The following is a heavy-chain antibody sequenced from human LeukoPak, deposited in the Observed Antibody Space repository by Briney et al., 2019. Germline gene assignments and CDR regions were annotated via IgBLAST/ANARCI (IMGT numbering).Heavy chain of an antibody. CDR1: GGSINISRYY. CDR3: ATVAVVMDY. V-gene: IGHV4-39*01. J-gene: IGHJ4*02. Sequence: SETLSLTCTVSGGSINISRYYWGWIRQPPGKGLEWIGSIYFSGNSYYNPSLKSRVTISVNSSKNQFSLRLTSVTAADTAVYYCATVAVVMDYWGQGTLVTVSS. CDR2: IYFSGNS. D-gene: IGHD3-22*01.